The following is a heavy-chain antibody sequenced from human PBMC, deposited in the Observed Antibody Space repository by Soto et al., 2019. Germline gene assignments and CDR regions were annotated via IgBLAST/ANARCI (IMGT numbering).Heavy chain of an antibody. CDR3: GREYCRGGRCYSPDY. Sequence: QVQLVQSGAEVKPPGASVKVSCKASGYTFTTFGISWVRQAPGQGLEWMGWTSTNNGDTYYAPRFQGRVTVTKDTSTRTAYMELRSLGSDDTTVYYCGREYCRGGRCYSPDYRGQGTLVTVSS. CDR1: GYTFTTFG. D-gene: IGHD2-15*01. V-gene: IGHV1-18*01. CDR2: TSTNNGDT. J-gene: IGHJ4*02.